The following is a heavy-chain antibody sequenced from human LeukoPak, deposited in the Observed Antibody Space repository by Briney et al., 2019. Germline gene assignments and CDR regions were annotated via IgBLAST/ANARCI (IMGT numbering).Heavy chain of an antibody. CDR1: GFTFSSYA. D-gene: IGHD1-26*01. CDR3: AKLLVQWELLGLFDY. CDR2: ISGSGGST. J-gene: IGHJ4*02. V-gene: IGHV3-23*01. Sequence: PGGSLRLSCAASGFTFSSYAMSWVRQAPGKGLEWVSAISGSGGSTYYADSVKGRSTISRDNSKNTLYLQMNSLRAEDTAVYYCAKLLVQWELLGLFDYWGQGTLVAVSS.